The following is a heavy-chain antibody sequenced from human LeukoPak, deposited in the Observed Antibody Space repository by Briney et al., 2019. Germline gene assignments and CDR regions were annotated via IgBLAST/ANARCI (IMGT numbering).Heavy chain of an antibody. CDR2: IYNSGST. CDR1: GGSISSYY. J-gene: IGHJ4*02. Sequence: SETLSLTCTVSGGSISSYYWSWIRQPPGKGLEWIGYIYNSGSTNYNPSLKSRVTISVDTSKNQFSLKLSSVTAADTAVYYCASSHCSSTSCPFDYWGQGTLVTVS. D-gene: IGHD2-2*01. CDR3: ASSHCSSTSCPFDY. V-gene: IGHV4-59*01.